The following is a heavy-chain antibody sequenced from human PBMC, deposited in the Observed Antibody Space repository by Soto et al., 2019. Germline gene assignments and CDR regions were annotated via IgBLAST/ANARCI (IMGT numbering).Heavy chain of an antibody. CDR1: GFTFSDYY. CDR3: ARDLHILGSDNWNHAFDY. CDR2: ISSSGSTI. V-gene: IGHV3-11*01. D-gene: IGHD1-20*01. Sequence: GSLRLSCAASGFTFSDYYMSWIRQAPGKGLEWVSYISSSGSTIYYADSVKGRSTISRDNAKNSLYLQTNSLRAEDTAVYYCARDLHILGSDNWNHAFDYWGQGTLVTVSS. J-gene: IGHJ4*02.